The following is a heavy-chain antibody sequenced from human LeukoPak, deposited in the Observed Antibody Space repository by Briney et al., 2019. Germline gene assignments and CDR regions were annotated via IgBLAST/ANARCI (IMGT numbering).Heavy chain of an antibody. J-gene: IGHJ5*02. CDR1: GFTFSSYG. CDR3: AEGVGHRQYYDFWSGSYNWFDP. D-gene: IGHD3-3*01. V-gene: IGHV3-30*18. Sequence: GGSLRLSCAASGFTFSSYGMHWVRQAPGKGLEWVAVISYDGSNKYYADSVKGRFTISRDNSKNTLYLQMNSLRAEDTAVYYCAEGVGHRQYYDFWSGSYNWFDPWGQGTLVTVSS. CDR2: ISYDGSNK.